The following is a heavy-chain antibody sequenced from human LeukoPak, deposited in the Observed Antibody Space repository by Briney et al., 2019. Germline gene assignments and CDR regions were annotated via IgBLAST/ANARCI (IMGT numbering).Heavy chain of an antibody. CDR2: IYTSWST. D-gene: IGHD6-19*01. J-gene: IGHJ3*02. CDR1: GGSISSYY. CDR3: ARFSLGIAVGGTGEAFDI. V-gene: IGHV4-4*07. Sequence: SETLSLTCTVSGGSISSYYCSWIRQPAGKGLEWIGRIYTSWSTNYNPSLKTRVTLSVDTSKNQFSLRLSSVAAADTAVYYCARFSLGIAVGGTGEAFDIWGQGTMVTVSS.